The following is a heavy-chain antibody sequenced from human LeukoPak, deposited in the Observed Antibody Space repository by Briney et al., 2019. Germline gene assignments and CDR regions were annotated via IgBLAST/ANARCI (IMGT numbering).Heavy chain of an antibody. CDR2: ISYDGSNK. CDR3: AKDIRVLPRSGWYQDI. CDR1: GFTFSSYA. Sequence: GGSLRLSCAASGFTFSSYAMHWVRQAPGKGLEWVAVISYDGSNKYYADSVKGRFTISRDNSKNTLYLQMNSLRAEDTALYYCAKDIRVLPRSGWYQDIWGQGTMVTVSS. D-gene: IGHD6-19*01. J-gene: IGHJ3*02. V-gene: IGHV3-30*04.